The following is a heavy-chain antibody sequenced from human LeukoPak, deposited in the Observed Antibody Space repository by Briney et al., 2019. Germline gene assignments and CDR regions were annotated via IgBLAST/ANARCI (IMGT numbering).Heavy chain of an antibody. D-gene: IGHD6-13*01. CDR2: INPNSGGT. CDR1: GYTFTGYY. V-gene: IGHV1-2*02. J-gene: IGHJ4*02. CDR3: ARVPIAAAGSLDY. Sequence: ASVKVSCKASGYTFTGYYMHWVRQAPGQGLEWMGWINPNSGGTNYAQKFQGRVTMTRDTSISTAYMELSGLRSDDTAVYYCARVPIAAAGSLDYWGQGTLVTVSS.